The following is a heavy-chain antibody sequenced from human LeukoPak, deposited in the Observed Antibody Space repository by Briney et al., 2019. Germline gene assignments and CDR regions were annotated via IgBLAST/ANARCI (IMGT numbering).Heavy chain of an antibody. Sequence: GGSLRLSCAASGFTFSSYAMPWVRQAPGKGLEWVAVISYDGSNKYYADSVKGRFTISRDNSKNTLYLQMNSLRAEDTAVYYCARGSMWLRRNYYDSSGYYWHNWFDPWGQGTLVTVSS. J-gene: IGHJ5*02. V-gene: IGHV3-30*01. D-gene: IGHD3-22*01. CDR2: ISYDGSNK. CDR3: ARGSMWLRRNYYDSSGYYWHNWFDP. CDR1: GFTFSSYA.